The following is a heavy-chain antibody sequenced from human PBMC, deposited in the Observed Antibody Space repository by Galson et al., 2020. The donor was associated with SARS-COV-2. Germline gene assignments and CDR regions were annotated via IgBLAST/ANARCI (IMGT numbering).Heavy chain of an antibody. CDR3: ATVGVYDYYYYYMDV. Sequence: ASVTVSCKVSGYTLTELSMHWVRQAPGKGLEWMGGFDPEDGETIYAQKFQGRVTMTEDTSTDTAYMELSSLRSEDTAVYHCATVGVYDYYYYYMDVWGKGTTVTVSS. CDR2: FDPEDGET. CDR1: GYTLTELS. V-gene: IGHV1-24*01. D-gene: IGHD2-8*02. J-gene: IGHJ6*03.